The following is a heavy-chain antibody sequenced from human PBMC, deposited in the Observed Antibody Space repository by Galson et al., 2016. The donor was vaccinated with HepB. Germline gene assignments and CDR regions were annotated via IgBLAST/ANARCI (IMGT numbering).Heavy chain of an antibody. CDR3: ARDNWDDAGCSVDH. CDR2: IYSGGTT. J-gene: IGHJ4*02. CDR1: GFTVSSDY. V-gene: IGHV3-53*01. D-gene: IGHD1-20*01. Sequence: SLRLCCAASGFTVSSDYMNWVRQAPGKGLEWVSVIYSGGTTYYADSVKGRFTISRDNAKNTLYLEMNSLRAEDTAVYYCARDNWDDAGCSVDHWGQGTLVTVSS.